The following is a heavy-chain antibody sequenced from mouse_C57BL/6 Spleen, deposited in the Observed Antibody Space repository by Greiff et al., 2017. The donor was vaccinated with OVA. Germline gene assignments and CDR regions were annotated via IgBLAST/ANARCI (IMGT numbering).Heavy chain of an antibody. CDR1: GYTFTSYG. Sequence: QVHVKQSGAELARPGASVKLSCKASGYTFTSYGISWVKQRTGQGLEWIGEIYPRSGNTYYNEKFKGKATLTADKSSSTAYMELRSLTSEDSAVYFCARRDYGSNYAMDYWGQGTSVTVSS. CDR2: IYPRSGNT. D-gene: IGHD1-1*01. V-gene: IGHV1-81*01. J-gene: IGHJ4*01. CDR3: ARRDYGSNYAMDY.